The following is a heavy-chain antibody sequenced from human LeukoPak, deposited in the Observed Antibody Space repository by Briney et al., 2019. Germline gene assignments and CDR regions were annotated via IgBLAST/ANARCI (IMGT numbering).Heavy chain of an antibody. CDR1: GYTFTGYY. Sequence: ASVKVSCKASGYTFTGYYMHRVRQAPGQGLEWVGWINPNSGGTNYAQKFQGRVTMTRDTSISTAYMELSRLRSGDTAVYYCARWSEEGSGWYPFDYGSQGSLVTVSS. D-gene: IGHD6-19*01. CDR3: ARWSEEGSGWYPFDY. J-gene: IGHJ4*01. V-gene: IGHV1-2*02. CDR2: INPNSGGT.